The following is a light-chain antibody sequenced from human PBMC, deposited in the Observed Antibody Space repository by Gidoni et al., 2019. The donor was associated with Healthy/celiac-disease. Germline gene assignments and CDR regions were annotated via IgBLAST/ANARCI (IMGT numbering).Light chain of an antibody. CDR1: QSVSSSY. J-gene: IGKJ3*01. CDR3: QRDGT. V-gene: IGKV3-20*01. CDR2: GAS. Sequence: EIVLTQSPGTLSLSPGERATLSCRASQSVSSSYLAWYQQKPGQAPRLLIYGASSRATGIPDRFSGSGSGTDFTLTISRLEPEDFAVYYCQRDGTFGPGTKVDIK.